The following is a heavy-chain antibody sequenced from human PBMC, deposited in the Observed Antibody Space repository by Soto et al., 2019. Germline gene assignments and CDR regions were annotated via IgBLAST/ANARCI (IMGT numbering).Heavy chain of an antibody. J-gene: IGHJ4*02. D-gene: IGHD3-10*01. Sequence: QVQLVQSGAEVKKPGASVKVSCKASGYTFTSYGISWVRQAPGQGLEWMGWISAYNGNTNYAQKLQGRVTMTTDTPTSTAYMELRSLRSDDTAVYYCARDLTSEWFGELIFDYWGQGTLVTVSS. V-gene: IGHV1-18*01. CDR1: GYTFTSYG. CDR2: ISAYNGNT. CDR3: ARDLTSEWFGELIFDY.